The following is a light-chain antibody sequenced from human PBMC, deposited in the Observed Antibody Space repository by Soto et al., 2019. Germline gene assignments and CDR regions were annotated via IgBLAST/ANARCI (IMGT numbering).Light chain of an antibody. V-gene: IGKV3-20*01. CDR1: RSVSSSY. CDR2: GAS. Sequence: EIVLTQSPGTLSLSPGESATLSCRASRSVSSSYLAWYQQKPGQAPRLLIYGASSRATGIPDRFSGSGSGTDFTLTINRLEPEDFAVYYCQQYGSSPLTFGGGTKVDI. CDR3: QQYGSSPLT. J-gene: IGKJ4*01.